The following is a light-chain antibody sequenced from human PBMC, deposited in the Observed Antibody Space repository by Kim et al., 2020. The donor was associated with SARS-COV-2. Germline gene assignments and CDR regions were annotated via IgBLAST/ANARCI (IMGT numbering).Light chain of an antibody. CDR1: QSVSSN. Sequence: EIVMTQSPATLSVSPGERATLPCRASQSVSSNLAWYQQKPGQPPRLLIYGASTRATGIPARFSGSGSGTEFTLTISSLQSEDFAVYYCQQYNDWPRTFGQGTKVDIK. CDR2: GAS. J-gene: IGKJ1*01. V-gene: IGKV3-15*01. CDR3: QQYNDWPRT.